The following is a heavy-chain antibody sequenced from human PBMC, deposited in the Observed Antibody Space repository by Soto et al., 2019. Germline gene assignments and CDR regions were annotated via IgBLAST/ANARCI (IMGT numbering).Heavy chain of an antibody. CDR2: MNPNSGNT. CDR1: GYTFTSYD. J-gene: IGHJ3*02. Sequence: ASVKVSCKASGYTFTSYDINWVRQATGQGLEWMGWMNPNSGNTGYAQKFQGRVTMTRNTSISTAYMELSSLRSEDTAVYYCASGREWLPTGDAFDIWGQGTMVTVSS. V-gene: IGHV1-8*01. D-gene: IGHD3-3*01. CDR3: ASGREWLPTGDAFDI.